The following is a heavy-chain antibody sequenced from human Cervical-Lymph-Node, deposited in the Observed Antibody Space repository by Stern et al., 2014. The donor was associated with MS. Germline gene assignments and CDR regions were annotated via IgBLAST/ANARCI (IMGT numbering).Heavy chain of an antibody. CDR1: GFTFSNYS. J-gene: IGHJ4*02. Sequence: EVQLVESGGGLVKPGGSLRLSCAASGFTFSNYSMSWVRQAPGKGLKWVSSITTTSPYTYYEDSVRSRFTIYRDNAKKSLYLQMNSLRAEDTAVYYCGGNYWGQGTLVTVSS. CDR3: GGNY. V-gene: IGHV3-21*01. CDR2: ITTTSPYT.